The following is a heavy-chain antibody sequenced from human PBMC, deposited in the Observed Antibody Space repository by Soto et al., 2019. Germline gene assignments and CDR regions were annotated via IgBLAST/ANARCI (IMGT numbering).Heavy chain of an antibody. J-gene: IGHJ4*02. CDR3: ARGGWSNDY. Sequence: TSETLSLTCIVSGGSFSGYYWSWIRQPPGKGLKWIGWIYYSGKTDYNPSLQSRVIMSVDTSKNQFSLKLSSVTPADTAVYYCARGGWSNDYWGLGTLVTVSS. V-gene: IGHV4-59*12. CDR1: GGSFSGYY. CDR2: IYYSGKT.